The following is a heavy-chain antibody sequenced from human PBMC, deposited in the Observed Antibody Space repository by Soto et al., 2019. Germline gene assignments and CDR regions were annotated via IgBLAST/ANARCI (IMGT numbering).Heavy chain of an antibody. CDR1: GYTFTSYA. CDR2: INAGNGNT. CDR3: ARDAIPDFWSGYPDY. J-gene: IGHJ4*02. Sequence: ASVKVSCKASGYTFTSYAMHWVRQAPGQRLEWMGWINAGNGNTKYSQKFQGRVTITRDTSASTAYMELSSLRSEDTAVYYCARDAIPDFWSGYPDYWGQGTLVTVSS. D-gene: IGHD3-3*01. V-gene: IGHV1-3*01.